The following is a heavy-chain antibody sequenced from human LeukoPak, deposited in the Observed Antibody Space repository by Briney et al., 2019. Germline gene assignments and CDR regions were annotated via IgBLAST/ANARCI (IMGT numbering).Heavy chain of an antibody. CDR1: GYTFTGYY. Sequence: ASVTVSCKASGYTFTGYYMNWVRQARGQGLEWMGWINPNSGGTNYAQKFQGRVTMTRDTSISTAYMELSRLRSDDTAVYYCARGFVDIVATGVPALDYWGQGTLVTVSS. CDR2: INPNSGGT. CDR3: ARGFVDIVATGVPALDY. D-gene: IGHD5-12*01. J-gene: IGHJ4*02. V-gene: IGHV1-2*02.